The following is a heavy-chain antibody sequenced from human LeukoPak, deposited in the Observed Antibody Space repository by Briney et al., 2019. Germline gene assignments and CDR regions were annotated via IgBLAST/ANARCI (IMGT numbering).Heavy chain of an antibody. CDR1: GFSFGYYG. Sequence: GRSLTLSCAASGFSFGYYGMHWVRQVPDKGLEWVALITYDGTDKYYADSAKGRFTISRDNSKDTLFLQMNNLRVEDTAVYYCVRQAQEDYWGQGTLVTVSS. CDR2: ITYDGTDK. V-gene: IGHV3-30*03. CDR3: VRQAQEDY. D-gene: IGHD2-15*01. J-gene: IGHJ4*02.